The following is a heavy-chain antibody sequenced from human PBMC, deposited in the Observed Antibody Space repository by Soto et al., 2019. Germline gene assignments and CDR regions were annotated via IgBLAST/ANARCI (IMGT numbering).Heavy chain of an antibody. D-gene: IGHD3-22*01. Sequence: QVQLVQSGAEVKKPGASVKVSCKASGYTFTSYGISWVRQAPGQGLEWMGWISAYNGNTNYAQKLQGRVTMTTDTSTNTAYMELRRLRSDDTAVYYCARTPLITMIVVVNYYFDYWGQGTLVTVSS. V-gene: IGHV1-18*01. CDR1: GYTFTSYG. CDR2: ISAYNGNT. CDR3: ARTPLITMIVVVNYYFDY. J-gene: IGHJ4*02.